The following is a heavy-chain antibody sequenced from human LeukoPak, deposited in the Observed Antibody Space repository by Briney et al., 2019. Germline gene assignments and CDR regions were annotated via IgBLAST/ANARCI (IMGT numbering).Heavy chain of an antibody. CDR3: ARDLASTPYWELDY. CDR1: GYTFTAYY. D-gene: IGHD1-26*01. V-gene: IGHV1-2*06. Sequence: ASVKASCKASGYTFTAYYIHWVRRAPGQGLEWMGRINPNSGDTDYAQEFQGRVTMTRDTSITTAQMELTRLRSDDTAVYYCARDLASTPYWELDYWGQGTLLTVSS. CDR2: INPNSGDT. J-gene: IGHJ4*02.